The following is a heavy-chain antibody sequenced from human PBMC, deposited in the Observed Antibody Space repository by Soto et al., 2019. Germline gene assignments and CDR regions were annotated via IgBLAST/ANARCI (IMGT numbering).Heavy chain of an antibody. CDR2: ISWNSGSI. Sequence: GGSLRLSCAASGFTFDDYAMHWVRQAPGKGLEWVSGISWNSGSIGYADSVKGRFTISRDNAKNSLYLQMNSLRAEDTALYYCATDIVGDYFDYWGQGTLVTVSS. CDR3: ATDIVGDYFDY. V-gene: IGHV3-9*01. J-gene: IGHJ4*02. CDR1: GFTFDDYA. D-gene: IGHD2-15*01.